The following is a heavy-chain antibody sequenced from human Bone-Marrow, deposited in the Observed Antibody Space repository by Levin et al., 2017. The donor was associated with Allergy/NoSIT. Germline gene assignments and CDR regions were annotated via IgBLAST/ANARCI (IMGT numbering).Heavy chain of an antibody. J-gene: IGHJ4*02. CDR2: VSSDGGTV. CDR1: GFIFSSYG. V-gene: IGHV3-30*18. Sequence: RAGGSLRLSCAASGFIFSSYGMQWVRQAPGKGLEWVAVVSSDGGTVYYADSVKGRFTVSRDNSKNTLYLQMNSLRPDETAVYYCAKESFCSSGACASTFRADFDSWGQGALVTVSS. D-gene: IGHD2-21*02. CDR3: AKESFCSSGACASTFRADFDS.